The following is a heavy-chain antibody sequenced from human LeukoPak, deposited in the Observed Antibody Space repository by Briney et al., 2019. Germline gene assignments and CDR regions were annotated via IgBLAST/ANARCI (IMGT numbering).Heavy chain of an antibody. V-gene: IGHV4-59*08. Sequence: PSETLSLTCTVSGGSISSYYWSWIRQPPGKGLEWIGYIYYSGSTNYNPSLKSRVTISVDTSKNQFSLKLSSVTAADTAVYYCARHMGYYDSSGYWGNWGQGTLVTVSS. D-gene: IGHD3-22*01. CDR3: ARHMGYYDSSGYWGN. J-gene: IGHJ4*02. CDR1: GGSISSYY. CDR2: IYYSGST.